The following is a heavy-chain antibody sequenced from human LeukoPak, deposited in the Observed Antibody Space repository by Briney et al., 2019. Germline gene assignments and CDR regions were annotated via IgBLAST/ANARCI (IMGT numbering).Heavy chain of an antibody. CDR3: ARGFVLVDIVARDLDY. V-gene: IGHV1-2*02. J-gene: IGHJ4*02. Sequence: GESLKISCKGSGYTFTGYYMHWVRQAPGQGLEWMGWINPNSGGTNYAQKFQGRVTMTRNTSISTAYMELSSLRSEDTAVYYCARGFVLVDIVARDLDYWGQGTLVTVSS. D-gene: IGHD5-12*01. CDR1: GYTFTGYY. CDR2: INPNSGGT.